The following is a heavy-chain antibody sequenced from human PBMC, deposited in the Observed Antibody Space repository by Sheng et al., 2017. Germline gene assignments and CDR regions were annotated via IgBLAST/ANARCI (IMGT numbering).Heavy chain of an antibody. V-gene: IGHV3-23*04. CDR3: ARVSGSFLAFDI. J-gene: IGHJ3*02. CDR1: GFTFSSYA. D-gene: IGHD1-26*01. Sequence: EVHLVESGGDLVQPGGSLRLSCAASGFTFSSYAMTWVRQAPGKGLEWVSIISGSGSSTYYADSVKGRFTISRDNSKNTLFLQMNSLRAEDTAVYYCARVSGSFLAFDIWGQGTMVTVSS. CDR2: ISGSGSST.